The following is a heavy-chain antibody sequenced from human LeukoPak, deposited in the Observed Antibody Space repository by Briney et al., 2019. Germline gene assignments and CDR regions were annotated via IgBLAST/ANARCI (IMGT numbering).Heavy chain of an antibody. CDR3: ARPVAAAAGYLDY. D-gene: IGHD6-13*01. CDR1: GFTFSSYA. V-gene: IGHV3-30-3*01. CDR2: ISYDGSNK. Sequence: PGGSLRLSCAASGFTFSSYAMHWVRQAPGKGLEWVAVISYDGSNKYYADSVKGRFTISRDNSKNTMYLQMNSLRAEDTAVYYCARPVAAAAGYLDYWGQGTLVTVSS. J-gene: IGHJ4*02.